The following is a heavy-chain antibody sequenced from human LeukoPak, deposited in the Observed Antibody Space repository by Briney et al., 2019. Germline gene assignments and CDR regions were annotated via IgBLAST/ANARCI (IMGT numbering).Heavy chain of an antibody. CDR3: ASPLAAYYYDSSGYYYRY. CDR2: INSDGSST. CDR1: GFTFSSYW. D-gene: IGHD3-22*01. J-gene: IGHJ4*02. Sequence: SGGSLRLSCAASGFTFSSYWMHWVRQAPGKGLVWVSRINSDGSSTSYADSVKGRFTISRDNAKNTLYLQMNSLRAEDTAVYYCASPLAAYYYDSSGYYYRYWGQGTLVTVSS. V-gene: IGHV3-74*01.